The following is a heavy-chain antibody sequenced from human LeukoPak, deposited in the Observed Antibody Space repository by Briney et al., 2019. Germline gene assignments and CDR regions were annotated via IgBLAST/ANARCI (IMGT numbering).Heavy chain of an antibody. V-gene: IGHV1-18*01. J-gene: IGHJ4*02. D-gene: IGHD3-3*01. CDR1: GYNFSNYG. CDR3: ARDRGYDFWSGYHGYFDY. CDR2: ISGYNGNT. Sequence: GASVKVSCKASGYNFSNYGISWVRQAPGQGLEWMGWISGYNGNTNYAQKLQGRVTMTTDTSTSTAYMELRSLRSDDTAVYYCARDRGYDFWSGYHGYFDYWGQGTLVTVSS.